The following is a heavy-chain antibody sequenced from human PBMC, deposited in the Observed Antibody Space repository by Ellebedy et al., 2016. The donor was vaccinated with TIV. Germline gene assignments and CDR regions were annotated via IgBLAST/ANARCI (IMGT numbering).Heavy chain of an antibody. V-gene: IGHV3-23*01. CDR1: GFTFSSYW. CDR2: ISNSGDTT. J-gene: IGHJ4*02. Sequence: GESLKISCAASGFTFSSYWMSWVRQAPGKGLEWVSVISNSGDTTYADYVKGRFTISRDNSKDTLFLQMNSLRAEDTGVYYCAKLAGISSWYAEYWGQGTLVTVSS. D-gene: IGHD6-13*01. CDR3: AKLAGISSWYAEY.